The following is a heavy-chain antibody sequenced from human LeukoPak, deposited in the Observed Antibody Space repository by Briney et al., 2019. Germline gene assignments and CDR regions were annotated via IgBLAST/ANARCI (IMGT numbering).Heavy chain of an antibody. CDR2: INSDGGTT. CDR1: GFTFSSYW. Sequence: PGGSLRLSCAASGFTFSSYWMHWVRQAPGKGLVWVSRINSDGGTTNYADYVKGRFTISRDNAKNTLYLQMNSLRAEDTAVYYCARGFYDILTTYNFDYWGQGTLVTVSS. V-gene: IGHV3-74*01. CDR3: ARGFYDILTTYNFDY. J-gene: IGHJ4*02. D-gene: IGHD3-9*01.